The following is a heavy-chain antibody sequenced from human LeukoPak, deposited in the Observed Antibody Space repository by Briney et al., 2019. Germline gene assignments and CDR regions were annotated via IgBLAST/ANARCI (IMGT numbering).Heavy chain of an antibody. D-gene: IGHD6-13*01. CDR3: ARDGSSWNPIDY. Sequence: GGSLRLSCAASGFTFSSYEMNWVRQAPGKGLEWVAFIRYDGSNKYYADSVKGRFTISRDNSKNTLYLQMNSLRSDDTAVYYCARDGSSWNPIDYWGQGTLVTVSS. CDR1: GFTFSSYE. CDR2: IRYDGSNK. V-gene: IGHV3-30*02. J-gene: IGHJ4*02.